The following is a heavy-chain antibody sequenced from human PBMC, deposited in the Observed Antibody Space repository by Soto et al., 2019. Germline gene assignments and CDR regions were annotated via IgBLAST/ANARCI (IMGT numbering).Heavy chain of an antibody. CDR3: ARDQTKWIRDASDI. CDR2: ISPYNGDT. D-gene: IGHD2-2*03. Sequence: QVQLVQSGAEVKKPGASVKVSCKASGYTFVSFGINWVRQAPGQGLEWLGRISPYNGDTSYAEKFRGRVAMTTDTASSTVCLELRSLRSDDRSVYYCARDQTKWIRDASDIWGQGSMVTVSS. J-gene: IGHJ3*02. V-gene: IGHV1-18*01. CDR1: GYTFVSFG.